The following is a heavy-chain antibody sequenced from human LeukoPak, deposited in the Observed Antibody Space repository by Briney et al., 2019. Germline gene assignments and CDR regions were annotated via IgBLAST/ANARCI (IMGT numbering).Heavy chain of an antibody. D-gene: IGHD3-22*01. V-gene: IGHV4-38-2*02. CDR2: IYHSGTT. CDR1: DDSITIYY. CDR3: ARELGIKCYSDSSGYFDD. J-gene: IGHJ4*02. Sequence: SETLSLTCTVSDDSITIYYWGWIRQPPGKGLEWIGSIYHSGTTYYNPSLESRVTISVDTSKNQFSLNLSSVTAADTAVYYRARELGIKCYSDSSGYFDDWGQGTLVTVSS.